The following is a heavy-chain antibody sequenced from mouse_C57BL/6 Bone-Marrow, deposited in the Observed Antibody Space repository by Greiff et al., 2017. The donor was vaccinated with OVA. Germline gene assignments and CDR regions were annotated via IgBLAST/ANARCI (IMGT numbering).Heavy chain of an antibody. Sequence: QVQLQQPGAELVRPGSSVKLSCKASGYTFTSYWMHWVKQRPIQGLEWIGNIDPSDSETHYNQKFKDKATLTADKSSSTAYMQLSSLTSEDSAVYYCALMTRDGNLFAYWGQGTLVTVSA. V-gene: IGHV1-52*01. CDR1: GYTFTSYW. CDR3: ALMTRDGNLFAY. J-gene: IGHJ3*01. CDR2: IDPSDSET. D-gene: IGHD2-1*01.